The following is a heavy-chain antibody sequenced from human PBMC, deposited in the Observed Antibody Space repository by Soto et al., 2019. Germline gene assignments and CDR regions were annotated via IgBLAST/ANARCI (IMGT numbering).Heavy chain of an antibody. D-gene: IGHD3-3*01. J-gene: IGHJ5*02. V-gene: IGHV4-59*01. CDR2: IYYSGST. Sequence: SETLSLTCTVSGGSISSYYWSWIRQPPGKGLEWIGYIYYSGSTNYNPSLKSRVTISVDTSKNQFSLKLSSVTAADTAVYYCARDLRFLDQGWFDPWGQGTLVTVS. CDR1: GGSISSYY. CDR3: ARDLRFLDQGWFDP.